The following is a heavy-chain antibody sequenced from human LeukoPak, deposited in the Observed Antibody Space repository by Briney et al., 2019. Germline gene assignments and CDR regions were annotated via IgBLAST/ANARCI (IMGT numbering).Heavy chain of an antibody. J-gene: IGHJ4*02. V-gene: IGHV3-11*01. CDR2: ISSSGSTI. D-gene: IGHD3-22*01. CDR3: ARDGDDYYDSSGYSDY. CDR1: GFTFSYYY. Sequence: GGSLRLSCAASGFTFSYYYMSWIRQAPGKGLEWVSYISSSGSTIYYADSVKGRFTISRDNAKNSLYLQMNNLRAEDTAVYYCARDGDDYYDSSGYSDYWGQGTLVTVSS.